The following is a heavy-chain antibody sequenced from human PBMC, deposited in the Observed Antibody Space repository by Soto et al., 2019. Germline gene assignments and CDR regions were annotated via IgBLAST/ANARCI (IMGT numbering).Heavy chain of an antibody. D-gene: IGHD3-10*01. Sequence: SETLSLTCTVSGGSISSYYWSWIRQPPGKGLEWIGYIYYSGSTNYNPSLKSRVTISVDTSKNQFSLKLSSVTAADTAVYYCARGRGSGSSFYYYGMDVWGQGTAVTVSS. CDR3: ARGRGSGSSFYYYGMDV. V-gene: IGHV4-59*01. J-gene: IGHJ6*02. CDR1: GGSISSYY. CDR2: IYYSGST.